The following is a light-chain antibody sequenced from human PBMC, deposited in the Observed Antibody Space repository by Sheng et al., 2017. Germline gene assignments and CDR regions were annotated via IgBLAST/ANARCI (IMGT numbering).Light chain of an antibody. CDR3: MQNTQLPHT. CDR2: EVS. CDR1: QSLLHSIGTTY. V-gene: IGKV2D-29*02. J-gene: IGKJ4*01. Sequence: IVMTQTPLSVSVTPGQPASISCKSSQSLLHSIGTTYLSWFLQKPGQSPQLLIYEVSSRFSGVPETFSGSGSGTDFTLKISRVEAEDVGVYYCMQNTQLPHTFGGGTKVEIK.